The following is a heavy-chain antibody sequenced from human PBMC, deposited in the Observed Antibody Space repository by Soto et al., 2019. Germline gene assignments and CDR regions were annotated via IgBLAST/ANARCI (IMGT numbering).Heavy chain of an antibody. CDR3: ARSSRSYFDY. V-gene: IGHV4-31*03. J-gene: IGHJ4*02. CDR2: IYDSGST. CDR1: GGSISRSGYF. Sequence: KTSETLSLTCTVSGGSISRSGYFWSWIRQHPGKGLEWIGYIYDSGSTYYNPSLKSRVSLSVDTSKNQFSLNLTSVTAADTAMYYGARSSRSYFDYWGQGTLVTVSS.